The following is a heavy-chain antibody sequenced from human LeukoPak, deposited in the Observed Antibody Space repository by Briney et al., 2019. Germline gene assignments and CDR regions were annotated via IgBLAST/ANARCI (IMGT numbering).Heavy chain of an antibody. J-gene: IGHJ5*02. CDR2: ISAYNGNT. CDR3: AKGSGSGWYGWYAP. D-gene: IGHD6-19*01. V-gene: IGHV1-18*01. CDR1: GYTFTSYG. Sequence: ASVKVSCKASGYTFTSYGISWVRQAPGQGLEWVGWISAYNGNTNYAQKLQGRVTMTTDTSTSTAYMELRSLRSDDTAVYYCAKGSGSGWYGWYAPWGQGTLVTVPS.